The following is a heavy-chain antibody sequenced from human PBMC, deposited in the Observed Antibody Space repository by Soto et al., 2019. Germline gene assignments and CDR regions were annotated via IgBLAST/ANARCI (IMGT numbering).Heavy chain of an antibody. CDR3: ARDRFVVVPASYYYGMDV. Sequence: LSLTCSLPVGSISSCAYYSGWICRHPGPALEWIGYMYYSGSTYYNPSLKSRVTISVDTSKNQFSLKLSSVTAADTAVYYCARDRFVVVPASYYYGMDVWGQGTTVTVSS. CDR2: MYYSGST. V-gene: IGHV4-31*03. CDR1: VGSISSCAYY. D-gene: IGHD2-2*01. J-gene: IGHJ6*02.